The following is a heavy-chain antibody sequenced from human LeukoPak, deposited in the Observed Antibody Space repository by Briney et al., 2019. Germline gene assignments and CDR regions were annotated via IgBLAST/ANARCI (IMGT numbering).Heavy chain of an antibody. V-gene: IGHV1-69*13. CDR1: GGTFSSYA. CDR3: ARDLLVESSSWLNWFDP. D-gene: IGHD6-13*01. Sequence: SVKVSCKASGGTFSSYAISWVRQAPGQGLEWMGGIIPIFGTANYAQKFQGRVTITADESTSTAYMELSSLRSEDTAVYYCARDLLVESSSWLNWFDPWGQGTLVTASS. J-gene: IGHJ5*02. CDR2: IIPIFGTA.